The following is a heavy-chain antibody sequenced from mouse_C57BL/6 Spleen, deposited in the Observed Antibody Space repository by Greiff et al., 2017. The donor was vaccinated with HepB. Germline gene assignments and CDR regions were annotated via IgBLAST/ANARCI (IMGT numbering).Heavy chain of an antibody. J-gene: IGHJ1*03. CDR3: ARWVYYSNYGGYFDV. CDR2: IYPGDGDT. D-gene: IGHD2-5*01. Sequence: QVQLQQSGAELVKPGASVKISCKASGYAFSSYWMNWVKQRPGKGLEWIGQIYPGDGDTNYNGKFKGKATLTADKSSSTAYMQLSSLTSEDSAVYFCARWVYYSNYGGYFDVWGTGTTVTVSS. V-gene: IGHV1-80*01. CDR1: GYAFSSYW.